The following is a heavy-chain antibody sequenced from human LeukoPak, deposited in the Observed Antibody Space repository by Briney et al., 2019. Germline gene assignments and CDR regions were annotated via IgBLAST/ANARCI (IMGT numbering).Heavy chain of an antibody. J-gene: IGHJ5*02. D-gene: IGHD6-13*01. CDR3: ARDGVPLHSSSWYYWFDP. V-gene: IGHV4-30-2*01. Sequence: SQTLSLTCAVSGGSISSGGYSWSWIRQPPGKGLEWIGEINHSGSTNHNPSLKSRVTISVDTSKNQFSLKLSSVTAADTAVYYCARDGVPLHSSSWYYWFDPWGQGTLVTVSS. CDR1: GGSISSGGYS. CDR2: INHSGST.